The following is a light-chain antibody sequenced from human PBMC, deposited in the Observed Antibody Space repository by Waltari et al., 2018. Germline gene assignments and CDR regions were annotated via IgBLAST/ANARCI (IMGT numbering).Light chain of an antibody. V-gene: IGLV2-14*01. Sequence: QSALTQPASVSGSPAQSSTISCTGTSSDDGGYKYVSWYQQHPGKAPKLMIYEVSNRPSGVSNRFAGSKSGNTASLTISGLQAEDEADYYCSSYTSSSTRVFGGGTKLTVL. CDR1: SSDDGGYKY. CDR3: SSYTSSSTRV. J-gene: IGLJ3*02. CDR2: EVS.